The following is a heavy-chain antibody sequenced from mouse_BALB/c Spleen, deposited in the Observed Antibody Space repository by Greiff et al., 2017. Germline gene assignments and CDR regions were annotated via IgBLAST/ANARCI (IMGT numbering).Heavy chain of an antibody. V-gene: IGHV5-6-4*01. CDR1: GFTFSSYT. J-gene: IGHJ3*01. CDR3: TRDSDWFAY. CDR2: ISSGGSYT. Sequence: DVMLVESGGGLVKPGGSLKLSCAASGFTFSSYTMSWVRQTPEKRLEWVATISSGGSYTYYPDSVKGRFTISRDNAKNTLYLQMSSLKSEDTAMYYCTRDSDWFAYWGQGTLVTVSA.